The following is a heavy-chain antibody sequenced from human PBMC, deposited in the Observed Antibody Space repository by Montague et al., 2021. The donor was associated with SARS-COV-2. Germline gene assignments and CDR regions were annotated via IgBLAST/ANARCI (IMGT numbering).Heavy chain of an antibody. V-gene: IGHV3-7*01. CDR2: INKDGTEK. Sequence: SRSLSCAASGFTISNNWMSWVRQAPGKGLEWVANINKDGTEKYYVDSVKGRFTISRDNIKNSLYLQMNSLRAEDTAVYYCARDSSWGQGTLVTVSS. CDR1: GFTISNNW. J-gene: IGHJ5*02. CDR3: ARDSS.